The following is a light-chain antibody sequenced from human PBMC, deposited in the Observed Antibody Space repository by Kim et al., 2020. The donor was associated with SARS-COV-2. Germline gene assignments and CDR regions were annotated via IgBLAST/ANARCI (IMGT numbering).Light chain of an antibody. CDR2: DVS. V-gene: IGLV2-14*04. J-gene: IGLJ1*01. CDR3: SSHTTSSTYV. Sequence: GRSITNSCAGTRRDVGDYNACSWDQQHPGKAPKRFISDVSERASGVSHRFSGAQSGNTASLTISGLRAEDEADYYCSSHTTSSTYVFGSGTQLTVL. CDR1: RRDVGDYNA.